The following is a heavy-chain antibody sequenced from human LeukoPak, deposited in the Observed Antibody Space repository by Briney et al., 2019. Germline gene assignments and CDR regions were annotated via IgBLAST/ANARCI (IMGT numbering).Heavy chain of an antibody. CDR3: ARYYCDSSGYNFDY. Sequence: GASVKVSCKASGYTFTGYYMHWVRQAPGQGLEWMRRINPNSGGTNYAQKFQGRVTMTRDTSISTAYMELSRLRSDDTAVYYCARYYCDSSGYNFDYWGQGTLVTVSS. J-gene: IGHJ4*02. D-gene: IGHD3-22*01. V-gene: IGHV1-2*06. CDR2: INPNSGGT. CDR1: GYTFTGYY.